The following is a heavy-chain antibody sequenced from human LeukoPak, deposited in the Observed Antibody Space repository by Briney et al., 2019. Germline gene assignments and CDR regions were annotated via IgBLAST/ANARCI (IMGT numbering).Heavy chain of an antibody. CDR1: GFTFSSYA. Sequence: PGGSLRLSCAASGFTFSSYAMSWVRQAPGKGLEWASAISGSGGSTYYADSVKGRFTISRDNSKNTLYLQMNSLRAEDTAVYYCAKDLVLVGGYYFDYWGQGTLVTVSS. CDR3: AKDLVLVGGYYFDY. D-gene: IGHD2-8*02. CDR2: ISGSGGST. J-gene: IGHJ4*02. V-gene: IGHV3-23*01.